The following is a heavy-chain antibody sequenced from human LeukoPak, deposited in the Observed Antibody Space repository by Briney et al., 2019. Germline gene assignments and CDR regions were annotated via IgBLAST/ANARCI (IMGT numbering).Heavy chain of an antibody. V-gene: IGHV4-59*01. CDR3: ARGQRITMTD. CDR1: GGSISSYY. J-gene: IGHJ4*02. Sequence: ESSETLSLTRTVSGGSISSYYWSWIRQPPGKGLEWIGYIYYSGSTNYNPSLKSRVTISVDTSKNQFSLKLSSVTAADTAVYYCARGQRITMTDWGQGTLVTVSS. D-gene: IGHD3-22*01. CDR2: IYYSGST.